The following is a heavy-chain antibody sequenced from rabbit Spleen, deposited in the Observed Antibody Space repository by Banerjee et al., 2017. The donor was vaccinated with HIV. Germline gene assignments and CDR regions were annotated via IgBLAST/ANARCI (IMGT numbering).Heavy chain of an antibody. Sequence: QSLEESGGGLVKPGASLTLTCKASGFSFSSSKYMCWVRQAPGKGLEWISCIGGSSSGFTYSATWAKGRFPCSKTSSTTVTLQMTSLTVADTATYFCARDTGSSFSSYGMDLWGQGTLVTVS. CDR2: IGGSSSGFT. CDR1: GFSFSSSKY. V-gene: IGHV1S40*01. CDR3: ARDTGSSFSSYGMDL. J-gene: IGHJ6*01. D-gene: IGHD8-1*01.